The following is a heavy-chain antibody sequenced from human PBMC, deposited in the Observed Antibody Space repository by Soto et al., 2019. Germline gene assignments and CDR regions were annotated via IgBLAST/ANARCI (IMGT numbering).Heavy chain of an antibody. CDR2: PYYRSKWYN. V-gene: IGHV6-1*01. Sequence: SQALSRTGVSSGGRVSINSAASDGGRESAARGYEGLGRPYYRSKWYNDYAVSVKSRIDINPATSKNQFSLQLNSVSPEDTAMYYCARESYGSGSYDGMDVWGQGTTVTVSS. CDR1: GGRVSINSAA. J-gene: IGHJ6*02. CDR3: ARESYGSGSYDGMDV. D-gene: IGHD3-10*01.